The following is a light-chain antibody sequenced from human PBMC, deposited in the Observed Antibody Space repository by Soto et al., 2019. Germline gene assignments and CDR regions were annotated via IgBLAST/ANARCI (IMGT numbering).Light chain of an antibody. V-gene: IGKV3-20*01. CDR1: QSISLNY. CDR2: GVS. CDR3: QQYGDSSLT. Sequence: EIVLTQSPGTLSLSPGERAILSCRASQSISLNYLAWYQHKPGQAPRLLISGVSRRATGIPDRFSGSGSGTDFTLAISRLEPEDFAVYYCQQYGDSSLTFGGGTKVEI. J-gene: IGKJ4*01.